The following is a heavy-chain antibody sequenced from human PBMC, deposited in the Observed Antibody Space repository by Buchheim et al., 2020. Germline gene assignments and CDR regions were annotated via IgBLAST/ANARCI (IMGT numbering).Heavy chain of an antibody. V-gene: IGHV4-30-2*01. D-gene: IGHD3-9*01. Sequence: QLQLQESGSGLVKPSQTLSLTCAVSGGSISSGGYSWSWIRQPPGKGLEWIGYIYHSGSTYYNPSLKSRVTISVDRSKNQFSLKLSSVTAADTAVYYCARGLSYDILTGYYNRAGAYFDYWGQGTL. J-gene: IGHJ4*02. CDR3: ARGLSYDILTGYYNRAGAYFDY. CDR2: IYHSGST. CDR1: GGSISSGGYS.